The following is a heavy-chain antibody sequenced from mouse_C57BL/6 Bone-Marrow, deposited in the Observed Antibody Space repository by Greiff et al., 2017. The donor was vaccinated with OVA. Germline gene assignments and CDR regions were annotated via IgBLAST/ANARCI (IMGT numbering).Heavy chain of an antibody. D-gene: IGHD1-1*01. Sequence: VQLKQSGPELVKPGASVKISCKASGYSFTGYYMNWVKQSPEKSLEWIGEINPSTGGTNYNQKFKAKATLTVDKSSSTAYMQLKSLTSEDSAVYYCAIYGGFAYWGQGTLVAVSA. V-gene: IGHV1-42*01. CDR1: GYSFTGYY. J-gene: IGHJ3*01. CDR2: INPSTGGT. CDR3: AIYGGFAY.